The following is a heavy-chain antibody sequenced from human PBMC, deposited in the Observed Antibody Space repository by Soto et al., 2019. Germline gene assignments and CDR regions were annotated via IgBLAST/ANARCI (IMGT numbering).Heavy chain of an antibody. D-gene: IGHD6-6*01. CDR2: IYPGDSDT. J-gene: IGHJ6*02. Sequence: GESLKIPCKGSGYSFTSYWIGWVRQMPGKGLEWMGIIYPGDSDTRYSPSFQGQVTISADKSISTAYLQWSSLKASDTAMYYCARREGSSANYYYYGMDVWGQGTTVTVSS. CDR3: ARREGSSANYYYYGMDV. V-gene: IGHV5-51*01. CDR1: GYSFTSYW.